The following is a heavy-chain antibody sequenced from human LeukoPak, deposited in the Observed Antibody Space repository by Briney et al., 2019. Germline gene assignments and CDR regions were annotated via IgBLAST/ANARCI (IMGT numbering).Heavy chain of an antibody. Sequence: SETLSLTCTVSSGSINNTSRYWGWIRQPPGRGLEWIGSIYYSGSSYYNPSLKSRVTISVDTSKSQFSLELSSVTAADTAVYYCARHQSGYNWFDPWGQGTLVTVSS. J-gene: IGHJ5*02. CDR3: ARHQSGYNWFDP. CDR1: SGSINNTSRY. D-gene: IGHD5-12*01. V-gene: IGHV4-39*01. CDR2: IYYSGSS.